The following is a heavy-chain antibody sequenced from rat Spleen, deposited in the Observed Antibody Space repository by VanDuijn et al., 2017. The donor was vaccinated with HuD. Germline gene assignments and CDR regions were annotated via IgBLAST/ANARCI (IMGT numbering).Heavy chain of an antibody. V-gene: IGHV5-31*01. CDR1: GFTFNNYW. J-gene: IGHJ1*01. Sequence: EVQLVESGGGLVQPGRSLKLSCVASGFTFNNYWMTWIRQAPGKGLEWVASITNTVGSTYYRDSVKGRFTVSRDNAKNSLYLQMDSLMSEETATYYCTELCYFDCWGPGTMVIVSS. CDR3: TELCYFDC. CDR2: ITNTVGST.